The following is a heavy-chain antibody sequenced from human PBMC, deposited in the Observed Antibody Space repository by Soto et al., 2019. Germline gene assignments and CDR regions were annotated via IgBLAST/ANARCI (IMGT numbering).Heavy chain of an antibody. V-gene: IGHV4-30-2*01. J-gene: IGHJ4*02. CDR3: ARVLPPFYFDY. D-gene: IGHD3-10*01. CDR1: GGSISSGGYS. Sequence: SETLSLTCAVSGGSISSGGYSWSWIRQPPGKGLEWIGYIYHSGSTYYNPSLKSRVTISVDRSKNQFSLRLSSVTAADTAVYYCARVLPPFYFDYWGQGTLVTVSS. CDR2: IYHSGST.